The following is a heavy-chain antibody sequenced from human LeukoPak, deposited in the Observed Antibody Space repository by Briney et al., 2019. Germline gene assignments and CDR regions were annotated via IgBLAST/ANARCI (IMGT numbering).Heavy chain of an antibody. V-gene: IGHV3-49*04. CDR3: TRDPITNLYSSGWTDPYYFDD. CDR2: IRSKASGGTT. Sequence: HPGGSLRLSCTASGFTFGDYAMSWVRQAPGKGLEWVGYIRSKASGGTTEYATSVKGRFTISRDDSKSIAYLQMNSLKTEDTAVYYCTRDPITNLYSSGWTDPYYFDDWGQGTLVTVSS. D-gene: IGHD6-19*01. CDR1: GFTFGDYA. J-gene: IGHJ4*02.